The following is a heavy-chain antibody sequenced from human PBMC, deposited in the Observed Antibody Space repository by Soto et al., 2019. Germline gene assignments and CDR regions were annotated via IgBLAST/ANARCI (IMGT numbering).Heavy chain of an antibody. CDR2: IYHSGST. Sequence: SETLSLTYAVSGGSISSSNWWSWVRQPPGKGLEWIGEIYHSGSTNYNPSLKSRVTISVDKSKNQFSLKLSSVTAADTAVHYCARDQDCICWYDTSYYGMDVWGQGTTVTVSS. D-gene: IGHD6-13*01. CDR3: ARDQDCICWYDTSYYGMDV. J-gene: IGHJ6*02. CDR1: GGSISSSNW. V-gene: IGHV4-4*02.